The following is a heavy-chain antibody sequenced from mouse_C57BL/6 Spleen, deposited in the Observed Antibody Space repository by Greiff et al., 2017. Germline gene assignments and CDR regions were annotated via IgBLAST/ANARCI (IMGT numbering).Heavy chain of an antibody. Sequence: QVQLQQPGAELVKPGASVKLSCKASGYTFTSYWMHWVKQRPGQGLEWIGMIHPNSGSTNYNEKFKSKATLTVDKSSSTAYMQLSSLTSEDSAVYYCASPITTVVAFDYWGKGTTLTVSS. CDR1: GYTFTSYW. CDR3: ASPITTVVAFDY. J-gene: IGHJ2*01. D-gene: IGHD1-1*01. CDR2: IHPNSGST. V-gene: IGHV1-64*01.